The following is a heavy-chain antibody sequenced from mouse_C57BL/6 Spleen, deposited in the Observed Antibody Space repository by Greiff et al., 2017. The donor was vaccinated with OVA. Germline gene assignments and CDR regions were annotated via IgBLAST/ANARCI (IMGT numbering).Heavy chain of an antibody. CDR2: IYPRSGNT. Sequence: VHLVESGAELARPGASVKLSCKASGYTFTSYGISWVKQRTGQGLEWIGEIYPRSGNTYYNEKFKGKATLTADKSSSTAYMELRSLTSEDSAVYFCARWAVQFAYWGQGTLVTVSA. CDR1: GYTFTSYG. V-gene: IGHV1-81*01. J-gene: IGHJ3*01. D-gene: IGHD1-1*01. CDR3: ARWAVQFAY.